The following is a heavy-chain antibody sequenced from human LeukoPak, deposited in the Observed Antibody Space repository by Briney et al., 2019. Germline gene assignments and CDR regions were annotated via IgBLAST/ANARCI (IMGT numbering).Heavy chain of an antibody. CDR3: ARGPPNWGYDY. J-gene: IGHJ4*02. CDR1: GYTFSTYG. CDR2: MSPNSGDT. V-gene: IGHV1-8*02. Sequence: GASVKVSCKASGYTFSTYGISWVRQAPGQRPEWMGWMSPNSGDTGYAQKFQGRVTMTRNTSISTAYMELSSLRSDDTAVYYCARGPPNWGYDYWGPGTLVTVSS. D-gene: IGHD7-27*01.